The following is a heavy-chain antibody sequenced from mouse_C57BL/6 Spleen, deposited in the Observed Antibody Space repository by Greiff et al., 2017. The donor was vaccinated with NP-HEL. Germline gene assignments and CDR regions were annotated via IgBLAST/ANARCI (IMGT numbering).Heavy chain of an antibody. CDR2: IYPGSGST. CDR1: GYTFTSYW. D-gene: IGHD1-1*01. Sequence: QVQLQQPGAELVKPGASVKMSCQASGYTFTSYWITWVTQRPGQGLEWIGDIYPGSGSTNYNEKFKSKATLTVDTSSSTAYMQLSSLTSEDSAVYYCARGYYGSSAWFAYWGQGTLVTVSA. J-gene: IGHJ3*01. CDR3: ARGYYGSSAWFAY. V-gene: IGHV1-55*01.